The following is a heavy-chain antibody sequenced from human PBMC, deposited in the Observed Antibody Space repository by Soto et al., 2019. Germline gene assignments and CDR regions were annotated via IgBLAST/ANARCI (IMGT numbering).Heavy chain of an antibody. CDR2: IYYSGST. CDR1: GGSISSYY. J-gene: IGHJ3*02. CDR3: ASTGRGSGSYSAFDI. Sequence: QVQLQESGPGLVKPSETLSLTCTVSGGSISSYYWSWIRQPPGKGLEWIGYIYYSGSTNYNPSLKSRVTISVDTSKNQFSLKLSSVTAADTAVYYCASTGRGSGSYSAFDIWGQGTMVTVSS. D-gene: IGHD3-10*01. V-gene: IGHV4-59*08.